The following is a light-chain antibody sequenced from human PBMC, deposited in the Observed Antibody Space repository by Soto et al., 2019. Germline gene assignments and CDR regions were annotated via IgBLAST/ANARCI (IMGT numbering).Light chain of an antibody. CDR1: SSNIGAGYG. V-gene: IGLV1-40*01. CDR3: QSYDISLSVV. J-gene: IGLJ2*01. CDR2: GNS. Sequence: QSVLTQPPSVSGAPGQRVTISCTGSSSNIGAGYGVHWYQQLPGTAPKLLIYGNSNRPSGVPDRFSGSKSGTSAFLAITGLQAEDEADYYCQSYDISLSVVFGGGTKLTVL.